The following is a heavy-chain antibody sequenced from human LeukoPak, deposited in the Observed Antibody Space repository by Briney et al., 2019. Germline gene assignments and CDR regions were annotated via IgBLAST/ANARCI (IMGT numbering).Heavy chain of an antibody. D-gene: IGHD1-7*01. Sequence: PGGSLRLSCAASGFTFSSYAMHWVRQAPGKGLEWVAVISYDGSNKYYADSVKGRFTISRDNSKNTLYLQMSSLRAEDTAVYYCASHWNYEGKDGFDYWGQGTLVTVSS. CDR1: GFTFSSYA. J-gene: IGHJ4*02. CDR2: ISYDGSNK. CDR3: ASHWNYEGKDGFDY. V-gene: IGHV3-30-3*01.